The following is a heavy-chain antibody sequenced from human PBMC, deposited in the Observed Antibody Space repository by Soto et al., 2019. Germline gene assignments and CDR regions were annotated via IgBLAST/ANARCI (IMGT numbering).Heavy chain of an antibody. J-gene: IGHJ4*02. CDR1: GFPFSSYA. Sequence: EVQLLESGGGLVQPGWALRLACAAPGFPFSSYAMSWVHHAPDKGLAWVSAIEFTGAGTYYADSVKGRFTISRDNSKNTLYLQMSSLRAEDTAVYFCARSFSSSSFYFDYWGQGTLVTVSS. CDR2: IEFTGAGT. V-gene: IGHV3-23*01. CDR3: ARSFSSSSFYFDY. D-gene: IGHD6-6*01.